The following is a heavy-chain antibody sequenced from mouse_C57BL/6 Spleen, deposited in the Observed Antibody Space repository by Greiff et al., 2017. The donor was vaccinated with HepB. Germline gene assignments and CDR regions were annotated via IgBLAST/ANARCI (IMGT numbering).Heavy chain of an antibody. J-gene: IGHJ1*03. D-gene: IGHD2-2*01. Sequence: QVQLKESGAELVKPGASVKISCKASGYAFSSYWMNWVKQRPGKGLEWIGQIYPGDGDTNYNGKFKGKATLTADKSSSTAYMQLSSLTSEDSAVYFCAREGGYDVGYWYFDVWGTGTTVTVSS. CDR3: AREGGYDVGYWYFDV. V-gene: IGHV1-80*01. CDR1: GYAFSSYW. CDR2: IYPGDGDT.